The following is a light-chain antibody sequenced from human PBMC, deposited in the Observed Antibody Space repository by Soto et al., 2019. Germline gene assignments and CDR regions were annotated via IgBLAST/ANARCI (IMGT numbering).Light chain of an antibody. Sequence: IPLTQSPSSLSASVGDRVTITCRASQDISSSLAWYQQKPGKAPKLLIYAASILQSGVPSRFSGSGFGTDFTLTSSSLQAEDFASYFCQQLRSYPSTFGGGNKVQIK. CDR2: AAS. J-gene: IGKJ4*01. CDR3: QQLRSYPST. CDR1: QDISSS. V-gene: IGKV1-9*01.